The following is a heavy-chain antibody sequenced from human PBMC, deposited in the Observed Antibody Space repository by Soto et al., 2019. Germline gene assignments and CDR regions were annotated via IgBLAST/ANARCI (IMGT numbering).Heavy chain of an antibody. Sequence: QVQLVQSGAEVKKPGASVKVSCKASGYTFTSYAMHWVRQAPGQRLEWMGWINAGNGNTKYSQKFQGRVTITRDTPASTAYMELSSLRSEDTAVYYCARGSPDQLLLYYYYGMDVWGQGTTVTVSS. D-gene: IGHD2-2*01. V-gene: IGHV1-3*01. CDR1: GYTFTSYA. J-gene: IGHJ6*02. CDR2: INAGNGNT. CDR3: ARGSPDQLLLYYYYGMDV.